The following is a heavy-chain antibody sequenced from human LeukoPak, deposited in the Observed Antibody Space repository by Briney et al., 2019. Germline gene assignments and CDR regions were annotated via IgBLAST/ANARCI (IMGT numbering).Heavy chain of an antibody. V-gene: IGHV1-8*01. CDR1: GYTFTSYE. CDR3: ARAIRHMVRGVNTQYYFDY. Sequence: GASVKVSCKASGYTFTSYEINWVRQATGQGLEWMGWMNPNTGNTGYVQKFQGRVTMTRSTSISTAYMELSSLRSEDTAIYYCARAIRHMVRGVNTQYYFDYWGQGTLVTVSS. CDR2: MNPNTGNT. J-gene: IGHJ4*02. D-gene: IGHD3-10*01.